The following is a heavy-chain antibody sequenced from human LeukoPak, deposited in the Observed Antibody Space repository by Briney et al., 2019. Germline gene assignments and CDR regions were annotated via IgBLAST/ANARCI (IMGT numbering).Heavy chain of an antibody. J-gene: IGHJ4*02. CDR1: GGSISSYY. Sequence: PSETLSLTCTVSGGSISSYYWSWIRQPAGKGLEWIGRIYTSGSTNYNPSLKSRVTMSVDTSKNQFSLKLSSVTAADTAVYYCARGRRIVGATYFDYWGQGTLVTVSS. CDR2: IYTSGST. V-gene: IGHV4-4*07. CDR3: ARGRRIVGATYFDY. D-gene: IGHD1-26*01.